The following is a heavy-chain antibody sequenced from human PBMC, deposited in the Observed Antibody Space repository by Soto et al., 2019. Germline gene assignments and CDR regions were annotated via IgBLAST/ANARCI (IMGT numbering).Heavy chain of an antibody. CDR3: ARDSEEDNWNYFYGMDV. CDR2: IYYSGST. D-gene: IGHD1-7*01. J-gene: IGHJ6*02. V-gene: IGHV4-59*12. CDR1: GGSISSYY. Sequence: PSETLSLTCTVSGGSISSYYWSWIRQPPGKGLEWIGYIYYSGSTYYNPSLKSRVTISVDTSKNQFSLKLSSVTAADTAVYYCARDSEEDNWNYFYGMDVWGQGTTVTVSS.